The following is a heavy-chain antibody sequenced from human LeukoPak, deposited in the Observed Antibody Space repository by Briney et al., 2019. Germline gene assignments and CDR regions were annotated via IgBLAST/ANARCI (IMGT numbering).Heavy chain of an antibody. CDR3: ARDSGDGYNLAFYYYYMDV. CDR1: GYTFTGYY. D-gene: IGHD5-24*01. V-gene: IGHV1-2*02. J-gene: IGHJ6*03. CDR2: INPNSGGT. Sequence: ASVKVSCKASGYTFTGYYMHRVRQAPGQGLEWMGWINPNSGGTNYAQKFQGRVTMTRDTSISTAYMELSRLRSDDTAVYYCARDSGDGYNLAFYYYYMDVWGKGTTVTVSS.